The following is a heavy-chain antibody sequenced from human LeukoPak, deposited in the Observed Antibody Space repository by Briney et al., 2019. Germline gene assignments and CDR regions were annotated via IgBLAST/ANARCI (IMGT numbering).Heavy chain of an antibody. CDR3: ARDPSSTSYWFDP. D-gene: IGHD6-13*01. CDR2: IYQTGST. V-gene: IGHV4-4*02. Sequence: SGTLSLTCAVSGDSISSNNWWSWVRQPPGKGLEWIGEIYQTGSTNYNPSLKNRVTMSVDKSRNQFSLNLTSVTAADTAVYYCARDPSSTSYWFDPRGQGTLVTVSS. J-gene: IGHJ5*02. CDR1: GDSISSNNW.